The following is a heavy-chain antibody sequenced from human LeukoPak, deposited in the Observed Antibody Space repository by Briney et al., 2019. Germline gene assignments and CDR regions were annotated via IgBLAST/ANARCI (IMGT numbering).Heavy chain of an antibody. D-gene: IGHD4-17*01. CDR2: INHSGST. V-gene: IGHV4-39*07. CDR1: GGSISSSSYY. J-gene: IGHJ4*02. Sequence: PSETLSLTCTVSGGSISSSSYYWSWIRQPPGKGLEWIGEINHSGSTNYNPSLKSRVTISVDTSKNQFSLKLSSVTAADTAVYYCARDYGDYWGQGTLVTVSS. CDR3: ARDYGDY.